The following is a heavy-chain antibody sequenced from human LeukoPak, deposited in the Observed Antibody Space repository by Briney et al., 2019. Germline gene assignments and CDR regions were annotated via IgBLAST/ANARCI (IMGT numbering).Heavy chain of an antibody. CDR3: ARVRNYGSGIQLFDY. D-gene: IGHD3-10*01. CDR1: GFTFGDYA. J-gene: IGHJ4*02. Sequence: GGSLRLSCTASGFTFGDYAMSWVRQAPGKGLEWVANIKQDGSEKYYVDSVKGRFTISRDNAKNSLYLQMNSLRAEDTAVYYCARVRNYGSGIQLFDYWGQGTLVTVSS. V-gene: IGHV3-7*01. CDR2: IKQDGSEK.